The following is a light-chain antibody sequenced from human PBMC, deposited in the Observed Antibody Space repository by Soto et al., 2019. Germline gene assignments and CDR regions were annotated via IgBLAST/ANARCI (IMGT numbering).Light chain of an antibody. CDR3: QHYTNWPLT. J-gene: IGKJ4*01. CDR2: GAS. Sequence: EIVMTQSPATLSASPGERATISCRASHSVSSRLAWYQQKPGQAPRLLIYGASTRATGLPARFSGSGSGTEFTLTISSLQSEDFAVYYCQHYTNWPLTFGGGTKVEIK. CDR1: HSVSSR. V-gene: IGKV3-15*01.